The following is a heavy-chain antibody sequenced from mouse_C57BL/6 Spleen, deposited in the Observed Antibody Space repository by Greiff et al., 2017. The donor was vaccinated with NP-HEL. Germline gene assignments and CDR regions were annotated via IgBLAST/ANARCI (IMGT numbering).Heavy chain of an antibody. CDR2: INPSSGYT. J-gene: IGHJ4*01. CDR1: GYTFTSYT. CDR3: AKRDYDALYYAMDY. Sequence: QVQLQQSGAELARPGASVKMSCKASGYTFTSYTMHWVKQRPGQGLEWIGYINPSSGYTKYNQKFKGKATLTADKSSSTAYMQLSRLTSEDSAVFYCAKRDYDALYYAMDYWGQGTSVTVSS. V-gene: IGHV1-4*01. D-gene: IGHD2-4*01.